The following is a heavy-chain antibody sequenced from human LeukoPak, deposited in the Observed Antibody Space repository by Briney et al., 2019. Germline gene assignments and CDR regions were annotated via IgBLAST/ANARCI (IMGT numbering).Heavy chain of an antibody. CDR1: GYTFSNYG. J-gene: IGHJ4*02. CDR2: ISGHNGDV. CDR3: ARYNSLLRGVTTSDY. Sequence: ASVKVSCKASGYTFSNYGITWVRQAPGQGLEWMGTISGHNGDVNYAPKFQGRVTMTTDTSTTTAYMELRSLRFDNTAAYYCARYNSLLRGVTTSDYWGQGTLVTVSS. D-gene: IGHD3-10*01. V-gene: IGHV1-18*01.